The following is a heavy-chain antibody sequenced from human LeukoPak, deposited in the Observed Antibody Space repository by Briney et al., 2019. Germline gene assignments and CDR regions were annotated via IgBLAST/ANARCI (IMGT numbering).Heavy chain of an antibody. CDR2: ISAYNGNT. CDR1: GHTFTSYG. J-gene: IGHJ5*02. D-gene: IGHD3-22*01. Sequence: ASVKVSCKASGHTFTSYGISWVRQAPGQGLEWMGWISAYNGNTNYAQQLQGRVTMTTDTSTSTAYMELRSLRSDDTAVYYCARSTYYYDSSGYYGPWGQGTLVTVSS. V-gene: IGHV1-18*01. CDR3: ARSTYYYDSSGYYGP.